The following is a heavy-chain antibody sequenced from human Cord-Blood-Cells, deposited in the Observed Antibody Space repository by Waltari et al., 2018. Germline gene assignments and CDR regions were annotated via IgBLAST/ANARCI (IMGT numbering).Heavy chain of an antibody. V-gene: IGHV1-46*01. Sequence: QVPLVQSGAEVNKPGASVKVSCKASGNTFTTYYMHWVLQAPGQGLEWMGIINPSGGSTSYAQKFQGRVTMTRDTSTSTVYMELSSLRSEDTAVYYCARGGLTYYDFWSAFDIWGQGTMVTVSS. J-gene: IGHJ3*02. D-gene: IGHD3-3*01. CDR3: ARGGLTYYDFWSAFDI. CDR1: GNTFTTYY. CDR2: INPSGGST.